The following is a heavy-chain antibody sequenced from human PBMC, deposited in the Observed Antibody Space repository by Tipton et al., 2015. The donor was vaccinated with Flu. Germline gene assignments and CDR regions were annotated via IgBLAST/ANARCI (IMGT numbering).Heavy chain of an antibody. Sequence: TLSLTCTVSGDSMRSDYFWAWIRQAPGKGLEWIGNIHNSGSPHYNPSLKSRATITVDTSKNQFSLRLSFMTAADTAVYYCAGRDYSTYVSDPKNWFDPWGRGTLVTVSS. V-gene: IGHV4-38-2*02. J-gene: IGHJ5*02. D-gene: IGHD4-11*01. CDR2: IHNSGSP. CDR1: GDSMRSDYF. CDR3: AGRDYSTYVSDPKNWFDP.